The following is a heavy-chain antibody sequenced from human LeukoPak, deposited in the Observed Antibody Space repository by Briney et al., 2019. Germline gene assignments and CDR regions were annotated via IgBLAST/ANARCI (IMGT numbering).Heavy chain of an antibody. J-gene: IGHJ4*02. Sequence: SETLSLTCAVSGYSINDGYFWAWLRQPPGKGLEWIATLHHPDNTHYNPSLDSRVTISLDRSKNQFSLRLISVTAADTAIYYCAREGGHQLLPPTWTHTGIFDFWGQGSLVTVSS. CDR3: AREGGHQLLPPTWTHTGIFDF. V-gene: IGHV4-38-2*02. CDR2: LHHPDNT. D-gene: IGHD2-8*02. CDR1: GYSINDGYF.